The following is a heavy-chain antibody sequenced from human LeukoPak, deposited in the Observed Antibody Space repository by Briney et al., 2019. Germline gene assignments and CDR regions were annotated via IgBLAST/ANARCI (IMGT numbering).Heavy chain of an antibody. CDR2: ISAYNGNT. J-gene: IGHJ4*02. Sequence: ASVKVSCKASGYTFTSYGISWVRQAPGQGLEWMGWISAYNGNTNYAQKLQGRVTMTTDTSTSTANMKLRSLRSDDTAVYYCARSKCSGGSCDRAFDYWGQGTLVTVSS. V-gene: IGHV1-18*01. D-gene: IGHD2-15*01. CDR1: GYTFTSYG. CDR3: ARSKCSGGSCDRAFDY.